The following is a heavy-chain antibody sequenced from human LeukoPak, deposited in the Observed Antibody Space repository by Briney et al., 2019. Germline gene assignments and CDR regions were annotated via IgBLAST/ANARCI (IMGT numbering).Heavy chain of an antibody. J-gene: IGHJ4*02. V-gene: IGHV4-34*01. CDR2: INHSGST. D-gene: IGHD2-2*01. CDR3: ARSRVYYQLHDYYFDY. Sequence: SETLSLTCAVYGGSFSGYYWSWIRQPPGKGLEWIGEINHSGSTNYNPSLKSRVTMSVDTSKNQFSLKLSSVTAADTAVYYCARSRVYYQLHDYYFDYWGQGTLVTVSS. CDR1: GGSFSGYY.